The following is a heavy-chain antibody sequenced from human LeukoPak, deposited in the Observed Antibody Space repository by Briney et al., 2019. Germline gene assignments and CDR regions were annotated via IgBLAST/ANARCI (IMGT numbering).Heavy chain of an antibody. CDR3: ARGKVVAGTPGQNSWDY. CDR2: IHTSGST. D-gene: IGHD6-19*01. V-gene: IGHV4-4*07. Sequence: SETLSLTCTVSGGSISSYYWNWIRQPAGKGLEWIGRIHTSGSTNYNPSLKSRITMSVDTSKNQFSLKLSSVTAADTAVYYCARGKVVAGTPGQNSWDYWGQGTLVTVSS. CDR1: GGSISSYY. J-gene: IGHJ4*02.